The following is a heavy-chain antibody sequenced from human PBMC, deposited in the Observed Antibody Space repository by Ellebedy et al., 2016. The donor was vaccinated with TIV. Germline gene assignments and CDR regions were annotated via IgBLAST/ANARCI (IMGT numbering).Heavy chain of an antibody. D-gene: IGHD2-8*02. V-gene: IGHV3-23*01. CDR1: GFTFSSYW. CDR3: ARRSTEFAFDS. CDR2: FSANGGTT. Sequence: PGGSLRLSCAASGFTFSSYWMSWVRQAPGKGLEGVSIFSANGGTTYYADSVKGRFTISRDNSKTTLFLQMSSLRAEDTAVYCCARRSTEFAFDSWGQGTLVTVSP. J-gene: IGHJ4*02.